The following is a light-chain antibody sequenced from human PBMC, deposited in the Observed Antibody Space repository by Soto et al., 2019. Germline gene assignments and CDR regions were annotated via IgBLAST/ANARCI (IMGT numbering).Light chain of an antibody. CDR3: TSYTSTSTYV. J-gene: IGLJ1*01. V-gene: IGLV2-14*01. Sequence: QSVLTQPASVSGSPGQSITISCTGTSSDVGAYNYVSWYQHHPGKAPRLVIYDVTNRPSVISDRFSGSKSGNTASLTISGLLAEDEADYYCTSYTSTSTYVFGTGTKVTVL. CDR2: DVT. CDR1: SSDVGAYNY.